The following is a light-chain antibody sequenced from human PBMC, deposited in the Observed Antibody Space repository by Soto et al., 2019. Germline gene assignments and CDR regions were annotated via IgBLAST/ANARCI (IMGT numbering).Light chain of an antibody. J-gene: IGKJ2*01. CDR1: QSLLHSNGYNY. Sequence: DLVMTQSPLSLTVTPGEPASISCRSSQSLLHSNGYNYLDWYVQKPGQSPQVLIHLGSYRASGVPDRLSGSGSGTDFTLKISRVEAEDVGVYYCMQALQTPYTFGQGTKLEIK. CDR2: LGS. V-gene: IGKV2-28*01. CDR3: MQALQTPYT.